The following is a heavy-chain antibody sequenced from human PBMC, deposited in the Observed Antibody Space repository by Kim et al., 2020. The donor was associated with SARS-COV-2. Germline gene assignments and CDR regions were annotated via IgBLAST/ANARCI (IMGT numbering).Heavy chain of an antibody. Sequence: KGRFTISRDNAKNTLYLQMNSLRAEDTAVYYGARPLARGRITMVRGAFDIWGQGTMGTVSS. CDR3: ARPLARGRITMVRGAFDI. V-gene: IGHV3-30*01. D-gene: IGHD3-10*01. J-gene: IGHJ3*02.